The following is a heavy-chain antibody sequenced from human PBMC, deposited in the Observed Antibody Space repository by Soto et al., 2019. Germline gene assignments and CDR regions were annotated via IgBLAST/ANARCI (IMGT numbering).Heavy chain of an antibody. CDR3: ASLPLGYCSGGSCDY. CDR2: IWYDGSNK. CDR1: GFTFSSYG. J-gene: IGHJ4*02. D-gene: IGHD2-15*01. V-gene: IGHV3-33*01. Sequence: QVQLVESGGGVVQPGRSLRLSCAASGFTFSSYGMHWVRQAPGKGLEWVAVIWYDGSNKYYADSVKGRFTISRDNSKNTLYLQRNSLRAEDTAVYYCASLPLGYCSGGSCDYWGQGTLVTVSS.